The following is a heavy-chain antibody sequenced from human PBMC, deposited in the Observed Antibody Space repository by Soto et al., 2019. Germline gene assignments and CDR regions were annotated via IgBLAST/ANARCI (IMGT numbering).Heavy chain of an antibody. V-gene: IGHV1-18*01. CDR1: GYTFTSYG. Sequence: QVQLEQSVAEVKKPGASVKVSCKASGYTFTSYGINWVRQAPGQGLEWMGWISAYNGNTHYAQKLQGRVTMTTDTSTSTAYMELMSLRSDDTAVYYCARVQSGYDFAYWGQGTLVTVSS. D-gene: IGHD5-12*01. CDR3: ARVQSGYDFAY. CDR2: ISAYNGNT. J-gene: IGHJ4*02.